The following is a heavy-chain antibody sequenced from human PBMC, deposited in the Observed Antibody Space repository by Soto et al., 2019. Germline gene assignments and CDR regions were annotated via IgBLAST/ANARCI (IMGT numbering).Heavy chain of an antibody. Sequence: QVQLVQSGAELKKPGSSVKVSCKASGGTFSDYGISWVRQAPGQGLEWMGGIIPLFGTTNYAQKFKGRVTITADESTSTVYMEVSSLRFEDTAVYYCAGARGSSWYNWFDPWGQGTLVTVSS. J-gene: IGHJ5*02. D-gene: IGHD1-26*01. CDR1: GGTFSDYG. V-gene: IGHV1-69*01. CDR2: IIPLFGTT. CDR3: AGARGSSWYNWFDP.